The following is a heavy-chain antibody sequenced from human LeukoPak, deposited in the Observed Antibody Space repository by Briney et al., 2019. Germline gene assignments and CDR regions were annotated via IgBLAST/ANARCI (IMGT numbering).Heavy chain of an antibody. Sequence: GGSLRLSCAASGFTFSSYSMNWVRQAPGKGLEWVSSISSSSYIYYADSVKGRFTISRDNAKNSLYLQMNSLRAEDTAVYYCASSGGSGGHDYWGQGTLVTVSS. CDR1: GFTFSSYS. J-gene: IGHJ4*02. CDR2: ISSSSYI. CDR3: ASSGGSGGHDY. D-gene: IGHD5-12*01. V-gene: IGHV3-21*01.